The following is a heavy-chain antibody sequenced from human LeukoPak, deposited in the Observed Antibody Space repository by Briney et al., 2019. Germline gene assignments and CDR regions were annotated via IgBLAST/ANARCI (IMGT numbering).Heavy chain of an antibody. Sequence: SETLSLTCTVSGGSISSSSYYWGWIRQPPGKGLEWIGSIYYSGSTYYNPSLKSRVTISVDTSKNQFSLKLSSVTAADTAVYYCARSYYYDSSGYRVWRWADAFDIWGQGTMVTVSS. CDR2: IYYSGST. CDR3: ARSYYYDSSGYRVWRWADAFDI. J-gene: IGHJ3*02. V-gene: IGHV4-39*01. CDR1: GGSISSSSYY. D-gene: IGHD3-22*01.